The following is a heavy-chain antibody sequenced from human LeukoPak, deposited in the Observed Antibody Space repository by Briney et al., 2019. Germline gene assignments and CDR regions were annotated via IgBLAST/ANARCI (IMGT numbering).Heavy chain of an antibody. CDR3: ATAYYYGSGSYNYYYYGMDV. J-gene: IGHJ6*04. Sequence: PGGSLRLSCVASGFTFSSYSMNWFRQAPGKGLEWVSSITSSSSSIYYSDSLKGRFTISRDNAKNSLYLQMSSLRAEDTAVYYCATAYYYGSGSYNYYYYGMDVWGKGTTVTVSS. V-gene: IGHV3-21*01. CDR2: ITSSSSSI. D-gene: IGHD3-10*01. CDR1: GFTFSSYS.